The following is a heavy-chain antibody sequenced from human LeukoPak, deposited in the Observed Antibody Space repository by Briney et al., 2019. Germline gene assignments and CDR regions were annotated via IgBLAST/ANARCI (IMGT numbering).Heavy chain of an antibody. V-gene: IGHV3-23*01. CDR1: GFTFSSYD. Sequence: GGSLRLSCAASGFTFSSYDMSWVRQAPGKGLEWVSAISGNGGSTYYVDSVKGRFTISRDTSKNTLYLQMNTLRAEDTAVYYCAKEGSSAWHYYFDYWGQGTLVTVSS. CDR2: ISGNGGST. CDR3: AKEGSSAWHYYFDY. D-gene: IGHD6-19*01. J-gene: IGHJ4*02.